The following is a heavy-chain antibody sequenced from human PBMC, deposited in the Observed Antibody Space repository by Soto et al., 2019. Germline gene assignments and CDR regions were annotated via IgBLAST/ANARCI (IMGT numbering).Heavy chain of an antibody. J-gene: IGHJ6*04. CDR1: SGSISSGYYY. Sequence: PSETLSLTCTVSSGSISSGYYYWSWIRQHPGKGLEWIGYVYYSGGTNYNPSLRSRVAISVEASKNQFSLKLNTVTAADTAVYSCARVAARVPPQPTTSVMAVGGKGPRVPVSS. V-gene: IGHV4-31*03. D-gene: IGHD6-25*01. CDR2: VYYSGGT. CDR3: ARVAARVPPQPTTSVMAV.